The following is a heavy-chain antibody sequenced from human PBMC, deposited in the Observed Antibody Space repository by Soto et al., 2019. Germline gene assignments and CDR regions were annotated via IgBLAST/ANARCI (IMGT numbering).Heavy chain of an antibody. CDR2: ISAYNGNT. Sequence: ASVKVSCKASGYTFTSYGISWVRQAPGQGLEWMGWISAYNGNTNYAQKLQGRVTMTTDTSTSTAYMELRSLRSDDTAVYYCATTAAPGGYYYYYYMDVWGKGTTVTVSS. V-gene: IGHV1-18*01. CDR1: GYTFTSYG. D-gene: IGHD2-2*01. J-gene: IGHJ6*03. CDR3: ATTAAPGGYYYYYYMDV.